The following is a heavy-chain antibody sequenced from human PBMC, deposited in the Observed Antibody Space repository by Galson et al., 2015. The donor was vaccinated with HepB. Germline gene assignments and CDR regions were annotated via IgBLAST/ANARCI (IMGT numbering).Heavy chain of an antibody. CDR2: INHRGTT. Sequence: SETLSLTCAVYGGSFSDYYWTWIRQPPGKGLEWLGEINHRGTTHYSPSLKSRLTISADTSKNQFSLTLRSVTAAETAVYYCARDSGVVGSGTRHHRHYYMDVWGKGTTVTVSS. CDR3: ARDSGVVGSGTRHHRHYYMDV. J-gene: IGHJ6*03. V-gene: IGHV4-34*01. D-gene: IGHD2-15*01. CDR1: GGSFSDYY.